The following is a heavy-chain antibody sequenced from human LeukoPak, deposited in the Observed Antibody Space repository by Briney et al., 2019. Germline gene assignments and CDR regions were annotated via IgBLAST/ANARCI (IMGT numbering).Heavy chain of an antibody. CDR2: IYSGGST. Sequence: GGSLRLSCAASGFTVSSNYMSWVRQAPGRGLEWVSVIYSGGSTYYADSVKGGFTISRDNSKNTLFLQMNSLRAGDTAVYYCARGTVTMVDYWGQGTLVTVSS. D-gene: IGHD3-10*01. J-gene: IGHJ4*02. CDR3: ARGTVTMVDY. CDR1: GFTVSSNY. V-gene: IGHV3-66*01.